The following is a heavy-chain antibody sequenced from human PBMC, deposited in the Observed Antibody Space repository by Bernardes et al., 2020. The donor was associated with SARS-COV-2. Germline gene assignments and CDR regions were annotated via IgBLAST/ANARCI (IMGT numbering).Heavy chain of an antibody. D-gene: IGHD6-19*01. Sequence: GSLRLSCAASGFTFSPYTMHWVRQAPGKGLEWVSSISSRSAYMYYADSVKGRFTISRDNAKNSLFLQMNSLRVEDTAVYYCARIDEVTGRDYWGQGTLVTVSS. V-gene: IGHV3-21*01. CDR3: ARIDEVTGRDY. CDR1: GFTFSPYT. CDR2: ISSRSAYM. J-gene: IGHJ4*02.